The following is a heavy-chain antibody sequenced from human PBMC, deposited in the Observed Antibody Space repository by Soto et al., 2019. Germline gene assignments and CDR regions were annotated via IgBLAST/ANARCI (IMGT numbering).Heavy chain of an antibody. CDR2: IGPSGNT. Sequence: VQLLESGGDLVQPGGSLRLVCAASGFTFSNSGMRWVRQAPGQGLEWVSSIGPSGNTYYSDAVKGRFTISRDISKNTLFLQMDSLRAEDTATYYCAKLLHNSYYHVMDVWGQGTTVTVSS. CDR3: AKLLHNSYYHVMDV. D-gene: IGHD4-4*01. V-gene: IGHV3-23*01. J-gene: IGHJ6*02. CDR1: GFTFSNSG.